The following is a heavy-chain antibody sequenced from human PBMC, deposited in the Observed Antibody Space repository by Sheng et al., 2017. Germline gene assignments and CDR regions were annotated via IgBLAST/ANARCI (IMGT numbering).Heavy chain of an antibody. CDR2: IWHDGSEK. D-gene: IGHD3-10*01. CDR1: GFSFSTSG. J-gene: IGHJ5*02. CDR3: AKVSAESWFGEFPES. V-gene: IGHV3-33*06. Sequence: QVQLVQSGGGVVQPGKSLRLSCVGSGFSFSTSGMHWVRQAPGKGLEWVAKIWHDGSEKYYSDSVKGRFTMSRDNSKNTLFLQMHSLRADDTATYYCAKVSAESWFGEFPESWGQGTSVTVSS.